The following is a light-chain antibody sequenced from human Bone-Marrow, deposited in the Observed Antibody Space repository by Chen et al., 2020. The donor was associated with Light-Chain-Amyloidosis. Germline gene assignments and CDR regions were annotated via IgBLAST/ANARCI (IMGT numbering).Light chain of an antibody. CDR2: QDD. Sequence: YEVTQPPSVSVSPGQTATLPCSGDKLGDQYAWWYQQKPGQSPVLLIYQDDKRPSGIPERFSGFNSGNTATLAISGTQPADEADYYCQAWDSTTAYVVFGGGTKLTVL. CDR1: KLGDQY. V-gene: IGLV3-1*01. J-gene: IGLJ2*01. CDR3: QAWDSTTAYVV.